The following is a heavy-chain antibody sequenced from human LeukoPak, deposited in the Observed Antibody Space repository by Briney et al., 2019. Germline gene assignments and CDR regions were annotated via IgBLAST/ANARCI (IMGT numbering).Heavy chain of an antibody. D-gene: IGHD2-2*01. J-gene: IGHJ6*03. V-gene: IGHV4-34*01. Sequence: SETLSLTCAVYGGSFSGYYWSWIRQPPGKGLEWIGEINHSGSTNYNPSLKSRVTISVDTSKNQFSLKLSSVTAADTAVYYCARLDERYCSSTSCYGPRYYYYYYMDVWGQGTTVTVSS. CDR2: INHSGST. CDR3: ARLDERYCSSTSCYGPRYYYYYYMDV. CDR1: GGSFSGYY.